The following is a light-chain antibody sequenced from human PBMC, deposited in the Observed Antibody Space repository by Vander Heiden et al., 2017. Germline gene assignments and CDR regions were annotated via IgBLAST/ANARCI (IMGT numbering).Light chain of an antibody. CDR2: AAS. Sequence: EIQMTQSPSSLSSSVGDRVTITCRARQGISSYLNWYQQKPGKAPKLLIYAASSLQSGVPSRFSGSGSGTDFTLTISSLQPEDFATYYCQQSYSTPVTFGQGTKVEIK. J-gene: IGKJ1*01. CDR1: QGISSY. CDR3: QQSYSTPVT. V-gene: IGKV1-39*01.